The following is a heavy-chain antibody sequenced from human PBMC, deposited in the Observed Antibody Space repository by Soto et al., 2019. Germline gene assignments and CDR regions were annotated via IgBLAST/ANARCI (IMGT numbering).Heavy chain of an antibody. CDR2: INPSGGYT. V-gene: IGHV1-46*03. CDR3: ARGGDIVVVTAPFGY. D-gene: IGHD2-21*02. J-gene: IGHJ4*02. CDR1: GYTFTSYY. Sequence: ASVKVSCKASGYTFTSYYMSWVRQAPGQGLEWMGIINPSGGYTTYAQKFLGRVAMTRDTSTNTVYMELSSLRSEDTAVYYCARGGDIVVVTAPFGYWGQGTLVTVSS.